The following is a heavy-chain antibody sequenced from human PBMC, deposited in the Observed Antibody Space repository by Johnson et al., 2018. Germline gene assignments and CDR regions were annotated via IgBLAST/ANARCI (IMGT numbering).Heavy chain of an antibody. V-gene: IGHV1-69*12. D-gene: IGHD3-22*01. CDR1: GGTFSSYA. CDR3: ATYDSSGYLGGVRYYYYGMDV. Sequence: QVQLVQSGAEVKKPGSSVKVSCKASGGTFSSYAISWVRQAPGQGLEWMGGIIPIFGTANYAQKFQGRVTITADESTSTAYLELSSLRSWDPAVYFWATYDSSGYLGGVRYYYYGMDVWGQGTTVTVSS. CDR2: IIPIFGTA. J-gene: IGHJ6*02.